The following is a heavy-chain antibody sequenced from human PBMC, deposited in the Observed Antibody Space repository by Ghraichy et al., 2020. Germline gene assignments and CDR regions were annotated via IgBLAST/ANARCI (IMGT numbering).Heavy chain of an antibody. CDR1: GGSVSSSTYY. V-gene: IGHV4-39*01. CDR3: ARLRDTAMVSGAFHI. J-gene: IGHJ3*02. D-gene: IGHD5-18*01. Sequence: ETLSLTCTVSGGSVSSSTYYWGWIRQPPGKGLEWIGSIYYTGSAYYNPSLKSRVTISVDTSKNQFSLKMNSVTATDTALYYCARLRDTAMVSGAFHIWGQGTVVTVSS. CDR2: IYYTGSA.